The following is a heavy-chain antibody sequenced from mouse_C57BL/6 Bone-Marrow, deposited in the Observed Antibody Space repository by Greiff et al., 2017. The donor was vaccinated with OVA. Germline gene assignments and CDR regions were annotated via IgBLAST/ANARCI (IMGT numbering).Heavy chain of an antibody. CDR3: ARCWDEAMDY. J-gene: IGHJ4*01. CDR1: GYTFTSYD. CDR2: IYPRDGST. D-gene: IGHD4-1*01. V-gene: IGHV1-85*01. Sequence: VKLVESGPELVKPGASVKLSCKASGYTFTSYDINWVKQRPGQGLEWIGWIYPRDGSTKYNEKFKGKATLTVDTSSSTAYMELHSLTSEDSAVYFCARCWDEAMDYWGQGTSVTVSS.